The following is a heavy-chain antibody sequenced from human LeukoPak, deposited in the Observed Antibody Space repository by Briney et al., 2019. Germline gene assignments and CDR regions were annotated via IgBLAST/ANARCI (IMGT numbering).Heavy chain of an antibody. CDR1: GGSFSGCY. CDR3: ARDSRAGYYYYYMDV. D-gene: IGHD6-19*01. V-gene: IGHV4-34*01. J-gene: IGHJ6*03. Sequence: SETLSLTCAVYGGSFSGCYWSWIRQPPGKGPEWIGEINHSGSTNYNPSLKSRVTISVDTSKNQFSLKLSSVTAADTAVYYCARDSRAGYYYYYMDVWGKGTTVTVSS. CDR2: INHSGST.